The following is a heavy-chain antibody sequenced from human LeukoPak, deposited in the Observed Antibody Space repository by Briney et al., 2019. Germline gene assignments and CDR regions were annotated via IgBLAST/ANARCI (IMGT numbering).Heavy chain of an antibody. CDR1: GGSISSYY. J-gene: IGHJ5*02. Sequence: RPSETLSLTCTVSGGSISSYYWSWIRQPPGKGLEWIGYIYYSGSTNYNPSLKSRVTISVDTSKNQFSLKLSSVTAADTAVYYCARGGVERWLQSWFDPWGQGTLVTVSS. D-gene: IGHD5-24*01. CDR3: ARGGVERWLQSWFDP. V-gene: IGHV4-59*01. CDR2: IYYSGST.